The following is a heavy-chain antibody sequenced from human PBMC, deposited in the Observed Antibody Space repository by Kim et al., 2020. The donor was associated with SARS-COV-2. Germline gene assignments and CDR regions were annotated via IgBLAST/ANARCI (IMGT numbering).Heavy chain of an antibody. D-gene: IGHD5-12*01. CDR1: GFTFSSYW. CDR2: IKQDGSEK. Sequence: GGSLRLSCAASGFTFSSYWMSWVRQAPGKGLEWVSNIKQDGSEKYYVDSVKGRFTISRDNAKNSLYLQMNSLRAEDTAVYYCASGDHRDGYLKLFDYWGQGTLVTVSS. V-gene: IGHV3-7*03. CDR3: ASGDHRDGYLKLFDY. J-gene: IGHJ4*02.